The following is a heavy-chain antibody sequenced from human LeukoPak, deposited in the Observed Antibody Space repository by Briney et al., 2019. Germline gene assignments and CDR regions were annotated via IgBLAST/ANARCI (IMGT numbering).Heavy chain of an antibody. J-gene: IGHJ4*02. Sequence: GGSLRLSCAASGFTVSTNCMTWVRQAPGKGLEWVANIKQDGSEKYYVDSVKGRFTISRDNAKNSLYLQMNSLRAEDTAVYYCARDTPNYYGSGSFDYWGQGTLVTVSS. CDR2: IKQDGSEK. CDR1: GFTVSTNC. D-gene: IGHD3-10*01. V-gene: IGHV3-7*05. CDR3: ARDTPNYYGSGSFDY.